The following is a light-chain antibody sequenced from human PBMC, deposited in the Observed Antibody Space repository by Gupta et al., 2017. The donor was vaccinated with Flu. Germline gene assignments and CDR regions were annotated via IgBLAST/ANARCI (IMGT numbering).Light chain of an antibody. CDR2: WAS. CDR1: QSVLYSSNNKNY. V-gene: IGKV4-1*01. CDR3: QQYDSTPIT. Sequence: DIVMTPTPDSLAVSLGERATINCKSSQSVLYSSNNKNYLAWYQQKPGQPPKLLIYWASTRESGVPDRFSGSGSGTDFTLTISSLQAEDVAVYYCQQYDSTPITFGHGTKVDIK. J-gene: IGKJ3*01.